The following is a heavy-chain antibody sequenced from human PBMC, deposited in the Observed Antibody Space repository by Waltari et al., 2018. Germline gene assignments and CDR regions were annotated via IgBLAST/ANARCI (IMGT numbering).Heavy chain of an antibody. D-gene: IGHD3-3*01. CDR2: ISTIFSTA. CDR3: ARDFLSYFDY. J-gene: IGHJ4*02. V-gene: IGHV1-69*06. CDR1: GGTFSSYA. Sequence: QVQLVQSGAEVKKPGSSGKVSCKASGGTFSSYAIRWVRQAPGQGLESMGRISTIFSTANDAQKFQGRVTITADKSTITAYMELSSLRSEDTAVYYCARDFLSYFDYWGQGTLVTVSS.